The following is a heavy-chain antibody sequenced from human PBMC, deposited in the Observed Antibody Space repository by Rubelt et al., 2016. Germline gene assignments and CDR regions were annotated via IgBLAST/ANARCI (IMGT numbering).Heavy chain of an antibody. CDR3: TKDSSSRPVDDN. J-gene: IGHJ4*02. CDR2: IKQDGSEK. CDR1: GFTLSSYW. D-gene: IGHD6-6*01. Sequence: EVQLVESGGGLVKPGGSLRLSCAASGFTLSSYWMSWVRQAPGKGLEWVANIKQDGSEKYYVDSVKGRLTISRDSSKNTLYLQMNSLRAGDTAVYYCTKDSSSRPVDDNWGQGTLVTVPS. V-gene: IGHV3-7*03.